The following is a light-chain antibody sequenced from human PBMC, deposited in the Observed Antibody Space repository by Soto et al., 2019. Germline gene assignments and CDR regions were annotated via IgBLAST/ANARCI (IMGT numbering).Light chain of an antibody. CDR2: DDN. V-gene: IGLV6-57*04. Sequence: NFMLTQPHSVSESPGKTVTISCTRSSGSIASNSVQWYQQRPGSAPTTVIYDDNQRPSGVPDRFSGSIDSSSTSASLTISGLKTEDEADYYCQSCDSSKFVFGTGTKLTVL. J-gene: IGLJ1*01. CDR3: QSCDSSKFV. CDR1: SGSIASNS.